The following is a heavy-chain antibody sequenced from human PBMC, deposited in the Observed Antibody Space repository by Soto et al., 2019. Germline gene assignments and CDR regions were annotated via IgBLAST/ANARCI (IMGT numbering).Heavy chain of an antibody. J-gene: IGHJ6*01. V-gene: IGHV3-21*01. CDR2: ISSSSSYI. D-gene: IGHD3-10*01. CDR1: GFTCISYS. CDR3: ATGMGSGSPRVDKNMDV. Sequence: PXGSLCRSCAASGFTCISYSLHWVRQAPGKGLDWVSSISSSSSYIYYADSVKGRFTISRDNAKNSLYLQMNSLRAEDTAVYYCATGMGSGSPRVDKNMDVWGQGTTVTVSS.